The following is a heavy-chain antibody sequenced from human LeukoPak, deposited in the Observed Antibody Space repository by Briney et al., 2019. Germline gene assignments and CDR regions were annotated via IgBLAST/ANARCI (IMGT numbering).Heavy chain of an antibody. D-gene: IGHD3-16*01. CDR1: GFTFSSYE. J-gene: IGHJ3*02. CDR3: ARDGLQGAFDI. CDR2: ISSSGSTI. Sequence: PGGSLRLSCAASGFTFSSYEMNWVRQAPGKGLEWVSYISSSGSTIYYADSVKGRFTISRDNAKNSLYLQMNSLRAEDTAVYYCARDGLQGAFDIWGQGTMVTVSS. V-gene: IGHV3-48*03.